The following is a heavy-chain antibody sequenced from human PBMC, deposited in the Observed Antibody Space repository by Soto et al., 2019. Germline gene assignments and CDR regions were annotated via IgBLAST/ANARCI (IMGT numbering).Heavy chain of an antibody. CDR3: AMAGNYPYFDS. CDR2: VANSGTT. V-gene: IGHV4-61*01. CDR1: GDSVGSRTSY. D-gene: IGHD1-7*01. Sequence: PSATLSLTCPVSGDSVGSRTSYWSCIRQPPGKGLEWIGYVANSGTTNYNPSLKSRVTLSLDTSNNQFSLKLASVTAADTAVYYCAMAGNYPYFDSWGQGVLVTV. J-gene: IGHJ4*02.